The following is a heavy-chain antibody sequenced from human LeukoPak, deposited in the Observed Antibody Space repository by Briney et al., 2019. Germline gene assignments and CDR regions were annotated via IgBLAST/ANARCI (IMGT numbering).Heavy chain of an antibody. CDR3: ARGDCSSTSCYPNY. V-gene: IGHV1-69*13. D-gene: IGHD2-2*01. CDR1: GGTFSSYA. J-gene: IGHJ4*02. CDR2: IIPIFGTA. Sequence: TVKVSCKASGGTFSSYAISWVRQAPGQGLEWMGGIIPIFGTANYAQKFQGRVTITADESTSTAYMELSSLRSEDTAVYYCARGDCSSTSCYPNYWGQGTLVTVSS.